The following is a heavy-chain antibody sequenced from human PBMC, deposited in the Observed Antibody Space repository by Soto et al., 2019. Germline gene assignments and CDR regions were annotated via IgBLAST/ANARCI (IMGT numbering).Heavy chain of an antibody. CDR3: ASNSYGYTFHDY. D-gene: IGHD5-18*01. Sequence: PSETLSLTCTVAGGSISSYYWNWIRQPPGKGLEWIGHVYYSGSTNYNPSLKSRVTISVDTSKNRFSLKLSSVTAADTAVYYCASNSYGYTFHDYWGQGTLVTVSS. CDR1: GGSISSYY. V-gene: IGHV4-59*08. CDR2: VYYSGST. J-gene: IGHJ4*02.